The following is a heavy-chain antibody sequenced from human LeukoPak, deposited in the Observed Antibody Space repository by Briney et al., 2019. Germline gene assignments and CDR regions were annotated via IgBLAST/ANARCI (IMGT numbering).Heavy chain of an antibody. D-gene: IGHD3-10*01. V-gene: IGHV3-30*02. CDR1: GFTFSSYS. Sequence: GGSLRLSCAASGFTFSSYSMNWVRQAPGKGLEWVAFIRYDGSNKYYADSVKGRFTISRDNSKNTLYLQMNSLRAEDTAVYYCAKDSYYYGSGSPDYWGQGTLVTVSS. CDR3: AKDSYYYGSGSPDY. J-gene: IGHJ4*02. CDR2: IRYDGSNK.